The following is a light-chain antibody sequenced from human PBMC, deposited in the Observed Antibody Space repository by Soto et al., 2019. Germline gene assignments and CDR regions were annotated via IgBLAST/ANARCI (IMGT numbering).Light chain of an antibody. CDR2: GDN. J-gene: IGLJ1*01. CDR1: TSNIGAPYD. Sequence: QPALTHPPSVSGAPGQRLSISCTGSTSNIGAPYDVHWYQHLPGTAPKLLIYGDNNRPSGVPDRFSGSKSGTSASLAITRLQAEDEADYYCQSYDISLHNYVFGTGTKVTVL. CDR3: QSYDISLHNYV. V-gene: IGLV1-40*01.